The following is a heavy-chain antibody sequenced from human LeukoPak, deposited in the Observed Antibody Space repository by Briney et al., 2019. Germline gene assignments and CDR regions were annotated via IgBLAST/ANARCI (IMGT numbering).Heavy chain of an antibody. D-gene: IGHD3/OR15-3a*01. CDR2: INPNSGCT. CDR3: ARDGPLPVVEAFDN. V-gene: IGHV1-2*02. CDR1: ETTFTANY. Sequence: GGSVKDSCKASETTFTANYTHWFTQPPGQGPQWMGSINPNSGCTNYAQKFQGSVTITRDTSTSTAYIDLSRLRSDDTAVYYCARDGPLPVVEAFDNWGQGTMVTVSS. J-gene: IGHJ3*02.